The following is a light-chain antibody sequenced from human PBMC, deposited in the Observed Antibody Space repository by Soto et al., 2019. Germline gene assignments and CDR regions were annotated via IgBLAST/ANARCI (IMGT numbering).Light chain of an antibody. CDR2: DVS. V-gene: IGLV2-14*03. J-gene: IGLJ2*01. CDR3: SSYTSSSTLV. CDR1: SSDVGGYNY. Sequence: QSALTQPASVSGSPGQSITISCTGISSDVGGYNYVSWYQQHPGKAPKLIIYDVSNRPSGVSNRFSGSKSGNTASLTISGLQAEDEADYYCSSYTSSSTLVFGGGTKLTVL.